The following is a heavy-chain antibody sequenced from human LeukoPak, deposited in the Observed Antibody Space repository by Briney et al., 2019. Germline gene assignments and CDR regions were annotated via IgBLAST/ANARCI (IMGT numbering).Heavy chain of an antibody. Sequence: SETLSLTCTVSGGSISSHYWSWIRQPPGKGLEWIGYIYYSGSTNYNPSLKSRVTISVDTSKNQFSLKLSSVTAADTAVYYCARQHPAYYFDYWGQGTLVTVSS. V-gene: IGHV4-59*11. D-gene: IGHD2-21*01. CDR3: ARQHPAYYFDY. J-gene: IGHJ4*02. CDR1: GGSISSHY. CDR2: IYYSGST.